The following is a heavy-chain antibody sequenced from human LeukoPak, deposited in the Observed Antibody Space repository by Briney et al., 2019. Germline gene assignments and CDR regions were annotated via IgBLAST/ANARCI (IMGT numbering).Heavy chain of an antibody. J-gene: IGHJ4*02. V-gene: IGHV1-3*04. CDR3: ARDYSSITGTTNNFDY. Sequence: ASVKVSCKASGYTFTSYAMHWVRQAPGQRLEWMGWINTGNGNTKYSQEFQGRATITRDTSANTAYMELSSLRSDDTAVYYCARDYSSITGTTNNFDYWGQGTLVTVSS. CDR2: INTGNGNT. CDR1: GYTFTSYA. D-gene: IGHD1-20*01.